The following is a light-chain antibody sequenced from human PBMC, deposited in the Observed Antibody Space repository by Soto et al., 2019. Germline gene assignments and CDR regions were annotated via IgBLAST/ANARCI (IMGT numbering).Light chain of an antibody. CDR1: QSVSSY. J-gene: IGKJ4*01. CDR3: QQRSNWLT. CDR2: DSS. V-gene: IGKV3-11*01. Sequence: EIVLTQSPATLSLPPRERATLSCRASQSVSSYLAWYQQTPGQAPRLLIYDSSNRATGIPARFSGSGSGTDFPLTTSSLASEDFAVYYWQQRSNWLTFGGGTKVEIK.